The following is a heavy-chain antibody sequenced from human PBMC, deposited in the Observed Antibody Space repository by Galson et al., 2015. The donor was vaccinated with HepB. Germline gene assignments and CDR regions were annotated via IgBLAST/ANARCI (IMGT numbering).Heavy chain of an antibody. Sequence: SLRLSCAASGFTFSNCWMNWVRQAPGKGLVWVSRMSGDGTSIDYADSVKGRFTISRDNAKNTVHLQMNGLRAEDTALYYCARMADYDSSGYYGFFPLWGQGTLVTVSS. V-gene: IGHV3-74*01. CDR2: MSGDGTSI. D-gene: IGHD3-22*01. J-gene: IGHJ1*01. CDR3: ARMADYDSSGYYGFFPL. CDR1: GFTFSNCW.